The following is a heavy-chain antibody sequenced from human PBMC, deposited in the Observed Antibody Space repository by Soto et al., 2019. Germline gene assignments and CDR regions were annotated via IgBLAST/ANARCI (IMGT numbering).Heavy chain of an antibody. CDR2: IYYSGST. V-gene: IGHV4-39*01. CDR3: ASGGYGDYLDGFDY. J-gene: IGHJ4*02. Sequence: PSETLSLTCTVSGGSISSSSYYWGWIRQPPGKGLEWIGSIYYSGSTYYNPSLKSRVTISVDTSKNQFSLKLSSVTAADTAVYYCASGGYGDYLDGFDYWGQGTLVTVSS. D-gene: IGHD4-17*01. CDR1: GGSISSSSYY.